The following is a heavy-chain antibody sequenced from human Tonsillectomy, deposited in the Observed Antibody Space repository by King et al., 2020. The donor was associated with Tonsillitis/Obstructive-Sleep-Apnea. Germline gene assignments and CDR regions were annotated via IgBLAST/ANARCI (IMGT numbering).Heavy chain of an antibody. J-gene: IGHJ6*03. CDR3: ARVPTGLYYYYYMAV. Sequence: QLQESGPGLVKPSETLSLTCTVSGGSISSYYWSWIRPPPGKGLAWIGYIYYSGSTNYNPSLKSRVTISVDTSKNQFSLKLSSVTAADTAVYYCARVPTGLYYYYYMAVWGKGTTVTVSS. CDR2: IYYSGST. D-gene: IGHD3-9*01. CDR1: GGSISSYY. V-gene: IGHV4-59*08.